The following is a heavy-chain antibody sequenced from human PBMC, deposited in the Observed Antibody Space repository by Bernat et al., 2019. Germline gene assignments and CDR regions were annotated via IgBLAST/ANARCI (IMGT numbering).Heavy chain of an antibody. D-gene: IGHD7-27*01. CDR2: INSDGSST. J-gene: IGHJ4*02. CDR3: AGETLTACASYAETSRG. CDR1: GFTFSRYW. V-gene: IGHV3-74*01. Sequence: SCAASGFTFSRYWMHWVRQPPGKGRVWFSRINSDGSSTGYADSVTGRFSISRDNAKTTLYLQMNSLSAEDTAVSDCAGETLTACASYAETSRGWCQGTLV.